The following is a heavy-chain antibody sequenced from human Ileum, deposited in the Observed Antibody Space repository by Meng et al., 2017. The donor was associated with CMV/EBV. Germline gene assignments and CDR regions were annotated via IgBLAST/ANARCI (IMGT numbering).Heavy chain of an antibody. CDR1: GFSFSSVG. CDR2: IWYHGRDM. D-gene: IGHD6-19*01. CDR3: ARDLAVGRIWFDP. V-gene: IGHV3-33*01. Sequence: AAAGFSFSSVGMNWVRQAPGKGLEWVAVIWYHGRDMYYADSVKGRFTISRDDSKSTLYLQMNSLRVEDTAVYYCARDLAVGRIWFDPWGQGTLVTVSS. J-gene: IGHJ5*02.